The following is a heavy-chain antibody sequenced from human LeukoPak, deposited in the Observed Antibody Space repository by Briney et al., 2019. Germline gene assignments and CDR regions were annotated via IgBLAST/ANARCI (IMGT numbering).Heavy chain of an antibody. CDR1: GYSISIGYY. J-gene: IGHJ4*02. D-gene: IGHD1-26*01. Sequence: SETLSLTCGVSGYSISIGYYWGWVRQPPGKGLEWIGNFYHDGSTHYNPSLKSRVTISGDTSRNQFSLKLSSVTAAGKAVYYCASESGGYRNFDFWGQGTLVTVSS. CDR3: ASESGGYRNFDF. CDR2: FYHDGST. V-gene: IGHV4-38-2*01.